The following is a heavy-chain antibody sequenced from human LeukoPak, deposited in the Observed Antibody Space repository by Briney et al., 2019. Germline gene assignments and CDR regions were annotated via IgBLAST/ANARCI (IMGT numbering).Heavy chain of an antibody. CDR2: ISSSNSQT. V-gene: IGHV3-21*06. CDR3: ARIRDGDLRVADY. D-gene: IGHD4-17*01. J-gene: IGHJ4*02. CDR1: GFTFSLFS. Sequence: PGDSLRLSCAASGFTFSLFSMNWVRQAPGKGLEWVSYISSSNSQTYYADSVQGRFTISRDNAKNSLYLQINSLRAEDTAVYYCARIRDGDLRVADYWGQGTLVTVSS.